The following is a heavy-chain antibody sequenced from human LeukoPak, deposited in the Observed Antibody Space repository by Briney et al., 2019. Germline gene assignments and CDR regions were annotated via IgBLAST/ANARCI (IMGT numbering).Heavy chain of an antibody. J-gene: IGHJ4*02. Sequence: SETLSLTCAVYGGSFSGYYWSWIRQPPGKGLEWIGEINHSGSTNYNPSLKSRVTISVDTSKNQFYLKLSSVTAADTAVYYCARGRGGYNSFDYWGQGTLVTVSS. D-gene: IGHD5-24*01. CDR3: ARGRGGYNSFDY. CDR2: INHSGST. V-gene: IGHV4-34*01. CDR1: GGSFSGYY.